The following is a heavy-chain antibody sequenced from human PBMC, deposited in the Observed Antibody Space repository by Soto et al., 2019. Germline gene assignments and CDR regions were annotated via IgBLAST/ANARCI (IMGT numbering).Heavy chain of an antibody. Sequence: SETLSLTCAVYGGSFSGYYWGWIRQPPGKGLEWIGEINHSGSTNYNPSLKSRVTISVDTSKNQFSLKLSSVTAADTAVYYCARGAHSRFDAFDIWGQGTMVTVSS. CDR3: ARGAHSRFDAFDI. CDR2: INHSGST. J-gene: IGHJ3*02. CDR1: GGSFSGYY. V-gene: IGHV4-34*01.